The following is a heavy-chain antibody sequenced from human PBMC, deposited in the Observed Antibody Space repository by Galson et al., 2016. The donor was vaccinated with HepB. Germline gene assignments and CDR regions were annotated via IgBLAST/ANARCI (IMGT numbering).Heavy chain of an antibody. V-gene: IGHV3-23*01. CDR2: ISTRRTT. J-gene: IGHJ4*02. CDR3: AKERLVRRIFDH. Sequence: SLRLSCAASGFVFSNFGLSWVRQAPGKGLEWVAGISTRRTTYYSDSVQGWFTISRDNSNNTLYLQMNGLRAEDTAVYYCAKERLVRRIFDHWGQGTLLTVSS. CDR1: GFVFSNFG. D-gene: IGHD1-1*01.